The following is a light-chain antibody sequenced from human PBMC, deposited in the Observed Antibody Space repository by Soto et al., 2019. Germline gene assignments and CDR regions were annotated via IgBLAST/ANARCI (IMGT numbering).Light chain of an antibody. Sequence: DIQMTQSPSSLPASVGDRVTITCRASQSISSYLNWYQQKPGKAPKLLIYAASSLQSGVPSRFSGSGSGTDFTLTISSLEPEDFAVYYCQQRYNWPPGTFGQGTKVDIK. J-gene: IGKJ1*01. CDR3: QQRYNWPPGT. CDR2: AAS. V-gene: IGKV1-39*01. CDR1: QSISSY.